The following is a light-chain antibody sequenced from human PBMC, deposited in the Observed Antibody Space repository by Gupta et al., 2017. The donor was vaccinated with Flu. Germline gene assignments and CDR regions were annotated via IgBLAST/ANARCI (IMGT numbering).Light chain of an antibody. CDR2: RNS. V-gene: IGLV1-47*01. CDR3: ATWDDSLGAQVI. Sequence: RSNVGTNYVYWYQQLPGTAPKVLIRRNSERPSGVPDRISGSKSGTSASLVISGLRSEDEADYYCATWDDSLGAQVIFGGGTKLTVL. CDR1: RSNVGTNY. J-gene: IGLJ2*01.